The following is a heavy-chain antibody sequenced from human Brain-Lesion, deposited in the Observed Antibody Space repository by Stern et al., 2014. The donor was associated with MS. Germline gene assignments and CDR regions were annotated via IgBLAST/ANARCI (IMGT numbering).Heavy chain of an antibody. V-gene: IGHV5-51*03. CDR3: ARSPATPSGYDRFDY. Sequence: EVQLVQSGAEVKKPGESLKISCEASGYLFDDYWIGWVRQMSGRGLELVAIIFPRDSNTRYSPSVQGQVTISADKSISTAYLQWSSLKASDPPMFYWARSPATPSGYDRFDYWGQGALVTVSS. J-gene: IGHJ4*02. D-gene: IGHD5-12*01. CDR1: GYLFDDYW. CDR2: IFPRDSNT.